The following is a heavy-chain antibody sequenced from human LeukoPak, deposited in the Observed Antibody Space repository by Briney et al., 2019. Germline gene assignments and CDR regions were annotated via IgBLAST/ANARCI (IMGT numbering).Heavy chain of an antibody. CDR2: IYHSGST. CDR1: GYSISSGYY. CDR3: ARAYGSGSYCDAFDI. Sequence: PSETLSLTCAVSGYSISSGYYWGWIRQPPGKGLEWIGSIYHSGSTYYNPSLKSRVTISVDTSKNRFSLKLSSVTAADTAVYYCARAYGSGSYCDAFDIWGQGTMVTVSS. J-gene: IGHJ3*02. V-gene: IGHV4-38-2*01. D-gene: IGHD3-10*01.